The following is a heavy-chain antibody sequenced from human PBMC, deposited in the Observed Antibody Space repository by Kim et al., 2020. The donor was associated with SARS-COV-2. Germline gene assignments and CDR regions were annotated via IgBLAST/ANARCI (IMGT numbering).Heavy chain of an antibody. CDR3: AKQVIFGVVGDYFDY. J-gene: IGHJ4*02. CDR2: ISGSGGST. Sequence: GGSLRLSCAASGFTFSSYAMSWVRQAPGKGLEWVSAISGSGGSTYYADSVKGRFTISRDNSKNTLYLQMNSLRAEDTAVYYCAKQVIFGVVGDYFDYWGQGTLVTVSS. CDR1: GFTFSSYA. D-gene: IGHD3-3*02. V-gene: IGHV3-23*01.